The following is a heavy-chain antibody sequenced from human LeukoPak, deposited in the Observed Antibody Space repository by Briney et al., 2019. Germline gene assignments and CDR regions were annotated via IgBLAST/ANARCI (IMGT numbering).Heavy chain of an antibody. D-gene: IGHD1-26*01. CDR1: GDSIRSSSYY. V-gene: IGHV4-39*01. CDR2: IYYSGST. J-gene: IGHJ4*02. Sequence: SGTLSLTCTVSGDSIRSSSYYWGWIRQPPGQGLEWIGSIYYSGSTYYNPSLRSRVTISVDTSKNQFSLKLCPVTAADTAVYYCARHGELRPFDYWGQGTLVTVSS. CDR3: ARHGELRPFDY.